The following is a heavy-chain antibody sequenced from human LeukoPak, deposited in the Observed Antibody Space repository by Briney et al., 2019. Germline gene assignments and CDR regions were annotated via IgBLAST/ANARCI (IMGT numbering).Heavy chain of an antibody. D-gene: IGHD3-22*01. CDR3: PYYYDSSGYYLPDH. Sequence: GGSLRLSCTASGLTFGEYAMSWVRQAPGKGLEWVGVIRSKAYGGTTEYAASVKGRFTISRDDSKSIAYLQMNSLKSEDTAVYHCPYYYDSSGYYLPDHWGQGTLVTVSS. CDR2: IRSKAYGGTT. CDR1: GLTFGEYA. J-gene: IGHJ4*02. V-gene: IGHV3-49*04.